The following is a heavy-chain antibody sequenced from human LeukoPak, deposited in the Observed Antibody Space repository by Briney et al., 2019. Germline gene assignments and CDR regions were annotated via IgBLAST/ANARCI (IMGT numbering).Heavy chain of an antibody. CDR3: ARERPGGGETFDY. J-gene: IGHJ4*02. D-gene: IGHD2-21*01. CDR1: GFILSRYW. Sequence: PGGSLRLSCATSGFILSRYWMSWVRQAPGKGLEWVANINQDESEKNYVDSVKGRFTISRDNAKNSLYLQMNSLRAEDTAVYYCARERPGGGETFDYWGQGTLVTVSS. V-gene: IGHV3-7*01. CDR2: INQDESEK.